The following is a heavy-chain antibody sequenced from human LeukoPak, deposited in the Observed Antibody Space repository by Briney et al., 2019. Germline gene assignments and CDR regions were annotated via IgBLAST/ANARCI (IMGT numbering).Heavy chain of an antibody. CDR3: AKDPPSWYSSSWYGFDP. V-gene: IGHV3-23*01. D-gene: IGHD6-13*01. CDR2: ISGSGGST. Sequence: HPGGSLRLSCAASGFTFSSYAMSWVRQAPGKGLEWVSAISGSGGSTYYADSVKGRFTISRDNSKNTLYLQMNSLRAEDTAVDYCAKDPPSWYSSSWYGFDPWGQGTLVTVSS. J-gene: IGHJ5*02. CDR1: GFTFSSYA.